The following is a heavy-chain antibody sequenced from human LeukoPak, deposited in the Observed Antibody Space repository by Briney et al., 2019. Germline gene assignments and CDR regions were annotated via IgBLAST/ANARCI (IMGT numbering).Heavy chain of an antibody. J-gene: IGHJ4*02. Sequence: GGSLRLSCAASGFTFSSYAMHWVRQAPGKGLEWVAVISYDGSNKYYADSVKGRFTISRDNAKNSLYLQMNSLRAEDTAVYYCARDKGDYDTSGSLFVFGGQGTLVTVSS. CDR2: ISYDGSNK. CDR1: GFTFSSYA. D-gene: IGHD3-22*01. V-gene: IGHV3-30-3*01. CDR3: ARDKGDYDTSGSLFVF.